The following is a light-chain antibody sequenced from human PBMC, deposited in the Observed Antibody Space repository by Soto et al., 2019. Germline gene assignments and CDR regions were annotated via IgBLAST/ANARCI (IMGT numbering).Light chain of an antibody. Sequence: DIQMTQSPSSLSASVGDRVTITCQASQDISTHLNWYQQKPGKAPKLLIYSASTLHTGVPSRFIGGGSGTDFSFTINSLQPEDIATYYCQQYYAVPPYTFGQGTKLDIK. CDR2: SAS. V-gene: IGKV1-33*01. J-gene: IGKJ2*01. CDR3: QQYYAVPPYT. CDR1: QDISTH.